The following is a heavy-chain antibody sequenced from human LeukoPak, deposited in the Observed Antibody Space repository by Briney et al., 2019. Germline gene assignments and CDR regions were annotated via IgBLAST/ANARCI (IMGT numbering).Heavy chain of an antibody. Sequence: SETLSLNCTVSGGSISSSSYYWLWIRQPPGKGPDRLGSIYYSGSTYYYRSLERRVTISLDKSRNHFSLTLTSVTAAALTEYYCVRRSPWTTGWASYFDHWGGGARVSVSS. V-gene: IGHV4-39*07. D-gene: IGHD6-19*01. CDR3: VRRSPWTTGWASYFDH. CDR1: GGSISSSSYY. J-gene: IGHJ4*02. CDR2: IYYSGST.